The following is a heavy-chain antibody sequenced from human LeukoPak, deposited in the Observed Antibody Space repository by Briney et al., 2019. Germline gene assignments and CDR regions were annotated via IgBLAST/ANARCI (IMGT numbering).Heavy chain of an antibody. D-gene: IGHD2-2*01. J-gene: IGHJ3*02. CDR3: ARVVSVPATAILLGGAFDI. CDR1: GFTVSSNY. V-gene: IGHV3-53*01. Sequence: PGGSLRPSCAASGFTVSSNYMSWVRQAPGKGLEWVSVIYSGGSTYYADSVKGRFTISGDNSKNTLYLQMNSLRAEDTAVYYCARVVSVPATAILLGGAFDIWGQGTMVTVSS. CDR2: IYSGGST.